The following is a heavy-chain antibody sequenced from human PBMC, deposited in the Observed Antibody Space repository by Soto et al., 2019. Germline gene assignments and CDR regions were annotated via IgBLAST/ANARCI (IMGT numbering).Heavy chain of an antibody. CDR1: GFTFSNAW. J-gene: IGHJ1*01. CDR2: IKSKTDGGTT. D-gene: IGHD3-22*01. V-gene: IGHV3-15*01. CDR3: TTDPLHTYYYDSSGYEVGEFQH. Sequence: PGGSLRLSCAASGFTFSNAWMSWVRQAPGKGLEWVGRIKSKTDGGTTDYAAPVKGRFTISRDDSKNTLYLQMNSLKTEDTAVYYCTTDPLHTYYYDSSGYEVGEFQHWGQGTLVTVSS.